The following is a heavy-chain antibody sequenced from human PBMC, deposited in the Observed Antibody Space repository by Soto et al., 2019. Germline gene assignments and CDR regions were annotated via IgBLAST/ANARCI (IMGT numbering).Heavy chain of an antibody. Sequence: QITLKESGPSPVKPTQTLTVTCTFSGFSLSNSGVGVAWIRQPPGKALEWLALIYGDNDKRYSPSLKTRLTXPXPXSXXPVVLTMTNMDPVDTATYYCAHCTLHDYGDYDPGTSHVFDSWGQGTLVTVSS. CDR3: AHCTLHDYGDYDPGTSHVFDS. CDR1: GFSLSNSGVG. V-gene: IGHV2-5*02. J-gene: IGHJ4*02. D-gene: IGHD4-17*01. CDR2: IYGDNDK.